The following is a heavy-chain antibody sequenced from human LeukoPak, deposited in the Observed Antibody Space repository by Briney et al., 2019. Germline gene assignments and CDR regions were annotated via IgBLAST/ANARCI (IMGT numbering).Heavy chain of an antibody. CDR1: GYTFTSYY. Sequence: ASVKVSCKASGYTFTSYYMHWVRQAPGQGLEWMGIINTSGGSTSYAQKFQGRVTMTSDTSARTVYMELSSLRSEDTAIYYCARIRDGYNDAYDIWGQGTVVTVSS. D-gene: IGHD5-24*01. CDR3: ARIRDGYNDAYDI. V-gene: IGHV1-46*01. J-gene: IGHJ3*02. CDR2: INTSGGST.